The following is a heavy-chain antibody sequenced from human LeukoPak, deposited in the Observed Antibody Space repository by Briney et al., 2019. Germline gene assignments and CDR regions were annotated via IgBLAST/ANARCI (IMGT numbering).Heavy chain of an antibody. D-gene: IGHD1-26*01. CDR2: INPNSGGT. CDR3: AARGSYASLWFDP. J-gene: IGHJ5*02. Sequence: GASVKVSCKASGYTFTGYYMHWVRQAPGQGLEWMRRINPNSGGTNYAQKFQGRVTMTRDTSISTAYMELSRLRSDDTAVYYCAARGSYASLWFDPWGQGTLVTVSS. V-gene: IGHV1-2*06. CDR1: GYTFTGYY.